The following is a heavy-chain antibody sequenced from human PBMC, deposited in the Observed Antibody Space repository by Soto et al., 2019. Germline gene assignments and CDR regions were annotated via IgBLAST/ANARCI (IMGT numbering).Heavy chain of an antibody. D-gene: IGHD3-9*01. CDR3: ARDHEYYDILTGFSLGFDP. CDR1: GGSISSGGYY. CDR2: IYYSGST. V-gene: IGHV4-31*03. Sequence: SETLSLTCTVSGGSISSGGYYWSWIRQHQGKGMEWIGYIYYSGSTYYNPSLKSRVTISVDTSKNQFSLKLSSVTAADTAVYYCARDHEYYDILTGFSLGFDPWGQGTLVTVSS. J-gene: IGHJ5*02.